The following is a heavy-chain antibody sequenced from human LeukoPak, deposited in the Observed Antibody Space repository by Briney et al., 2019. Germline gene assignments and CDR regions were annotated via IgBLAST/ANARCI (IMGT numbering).Heavy chain of an antibody. D-gene: IGHD3-3*01. Sequence: PSGTLSLTCTVSGGSISSRTYYWGWIRQPPGKGLEWIGSIYYSGSTYYNPSLKSRVTISVDTSKNQFSLKLSSVTAADTAVYYCASTLRFLEWLFLYWGQGTLVTVSS. J-gene: IGHJ4*02. CDR2: IYYSGST. CDR1: GGSISSRTYY. V-gene: IGHV4-39*07. CDR3: ASTLRFLEWLFLY.